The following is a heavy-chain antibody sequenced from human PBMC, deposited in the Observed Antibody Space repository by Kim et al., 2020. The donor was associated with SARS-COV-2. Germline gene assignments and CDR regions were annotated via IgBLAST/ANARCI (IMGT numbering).Heavy chain of an antibody. J-gene: IGHJ4*02. D-gene: IGHD6-6*01. V-gene: IGHV1-46*01. Sequence: YAQKVQVRDTRTRDTSTSTVYMELSSLRSEDTAVYYCARVAIAGRRFFDYWGQRTLVTVSS. CDR3: ARVAIAGRRFFDY.